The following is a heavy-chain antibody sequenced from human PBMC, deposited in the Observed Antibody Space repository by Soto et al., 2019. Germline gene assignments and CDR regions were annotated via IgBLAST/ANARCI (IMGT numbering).Heavy chain of an antibody. V-gene: IGHV3-30-3*01. CDR2: ISYDGSNK. D-gene: IGHD5-18*01. Sequence: QVQLVESGGGVVQPGRSLRLSCAASGFTFSSYAMHWVRQAPGKGLEWVAVISYDGSNKYYADSVKGRFTISRDNSKNTRYLQMNSLRAEDTAVYYCARVAGSGYSYGYNDYWGQGTLVTVSS. J-gene: IGHJ4*02. CDR1: GFTFSSYA. CDR3: ARVAGSGYSYGYNDY.